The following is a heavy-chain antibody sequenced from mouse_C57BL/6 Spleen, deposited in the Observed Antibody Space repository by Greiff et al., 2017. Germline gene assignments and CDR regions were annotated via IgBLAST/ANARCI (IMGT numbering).Heavy chain of an antibody. Sequence: VKLQESGAELVKPGASVKLSCKASGYTFTDYTIHWVKQRPGQGLEWIGWFYPGSGCIKYNEKFKDKATLTADKSSSTAYMQLSRLTSEDSAVXFCAEHEDSAFPRVGYAMDYWGQGTSVTVSS. V-gene: IGHV1-62-2*01. J-gene: IGHJ4*01. CDR1: GYTFTDYT. CDR2: FYPGSGCI. D-gene: IGHD1-1*01. CDR3: AEHEDSAFPRVGYAMDY.